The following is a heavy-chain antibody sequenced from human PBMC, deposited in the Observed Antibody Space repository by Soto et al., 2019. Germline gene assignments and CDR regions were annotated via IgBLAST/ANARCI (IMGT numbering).Heavy chain of an antibody. CDR1: GFTFSSCG. CDR3: ARDGAVASPY. D-gene: IGHD6-19*01. J-gene: IGHJ4*02. CDR2: VWYDGSNK. Sequence: GGSLRLSCAASGFTFSSCGMHWVRQAPGKGLEWVAVVWYDGSNKYYADSVKGRFTISRDNSKNTLYLQMNSLRAEDTAVYYCARDGAVASPYWGQGTLVTVSS. V-gene: IGHV3-33*01.